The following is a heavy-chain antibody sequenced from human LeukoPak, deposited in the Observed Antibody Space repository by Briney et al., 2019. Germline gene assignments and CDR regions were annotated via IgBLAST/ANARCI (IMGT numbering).Heavy chain of an antibody. J-gene: IGHJ6*03. CDR2: IYHGGTS. D-gene: IGHD2-2*01. CDR1: GLSVTNGYY. V-gene: IGHV4-38-2*02. CDR3: ARSSGQYQLLYYYYYMDV. Sequence: PSETLSLTCTVSGLSVTNGYYWGWIRQPPGKGLEWIASIYHGGTSHYKLSLKSRATISVETSKNQFSLKLNSVTAADTAVYYCARSSGQYQLLYYYYYMDVWGKGTTVTVSS.